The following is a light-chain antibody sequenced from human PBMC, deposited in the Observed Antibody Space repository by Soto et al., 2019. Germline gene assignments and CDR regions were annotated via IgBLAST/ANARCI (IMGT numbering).Light chain of an antibody. V-gene: IGKV1-5*01. Sequence: DIQMTQFPSTLPASVGDRVTITCPASQSMSNWLAWYQPRQGTAPQVLVSHASNLQSGAPSRFSGSGSGIAFTLSIRSLQPDAFETYHRRQYKSHSFGQGTKVDIK. CDR2: HAS. CDR1: QSMSNW. CDR3: RQYKSHS. J-gene: IGKJ1*01.